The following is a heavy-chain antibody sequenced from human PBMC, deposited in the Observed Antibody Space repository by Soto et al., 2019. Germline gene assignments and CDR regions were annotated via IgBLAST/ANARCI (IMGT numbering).Heavy chain of an antibody. CDR1: GASVFSNSLS. CDR3: AGDPGYGFGFDW. D-gene: IGHD4-17*01. J-gene: IGHJ4*02. Sequence: SQTLSLTCAIAGASVFSNSLSWYWIRQDPSRGHEWLGRTYYRSKCLYKSAISVQRRITINPYSSNNQFSLQLKSVTPDDTAIYSGAGDPGYGFGFDWWGLAILVTVTS. CDR2: TYYRSKCLY. V-gene: IGHV6-1*01.